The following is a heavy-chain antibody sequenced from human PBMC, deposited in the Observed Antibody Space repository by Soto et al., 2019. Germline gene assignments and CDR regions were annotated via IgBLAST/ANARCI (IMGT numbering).Heavy chain of an antibody. CDR3: AKDMGGGGEDAFDI. Sequence: EVQLVESGGGLVQPGRSLRLSCAASGFTFDDYAMHWVRQAPGKGLEWVSGISWNSGSIGYADSVKGRFTISRDNAKKPLYLEKNSVRAEEKALYYWAKDMGGGGEDAFDIWGQGTMVTVSS. J-gene: IGHJ3*02. V-gene: IGHV3-9*01. D-gene: IGHD3-16*01. CDR1: GFTFDDYA. CDR2: ISWNSGSI.